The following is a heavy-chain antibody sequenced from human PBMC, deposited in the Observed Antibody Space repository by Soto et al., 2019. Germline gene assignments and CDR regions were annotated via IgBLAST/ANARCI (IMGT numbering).Heavy chain of an antibody. CDR3: ARGNFLTGPPPYYYYYGMDV. CDR2: INHSGST. J-gene: IGHJ6*02. CDR1: GGSFSGYY. D-gene: IGHD3-9*01. V-gene: IGHV4-34*01. Sequence: SETLSLTCAVYGGSFSGYYWSWIRQPPGKGLEWIGEINHSGSTNYNPSLKSRVTISVDTSKNQFSLKLSSVTAADTAVYYCARGNFLTGPPPYYYYYGMDVWGQGTTVTVSS.